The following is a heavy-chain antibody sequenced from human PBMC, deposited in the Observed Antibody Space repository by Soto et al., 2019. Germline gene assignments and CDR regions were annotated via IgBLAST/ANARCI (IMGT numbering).Heavy chain of an antibody. CDR3: ATPIEVAGRFDY. V-gene: IGHV3-30*03. CDR2: ISFDGSNK. J-gene: IGHJ4*02. D-gene: IGHD6-19*01. CDR1: GFTFSSNA. Sequence: QVQLVESGGGGVQPGKSLRLSCAASGFTFSSNAMHWVRQAPGKGLEWVAVISFDGSNKYYADSVNGRFTIFSDNSKITLYLHMNCLRTEDAAVYYCATPIEVAGRFDYWGQGTLVPVSS.